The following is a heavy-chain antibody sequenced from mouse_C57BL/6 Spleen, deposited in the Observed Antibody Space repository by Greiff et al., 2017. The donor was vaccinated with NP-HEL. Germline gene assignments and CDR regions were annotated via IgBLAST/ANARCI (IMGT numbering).Heavy chain of an antibody. CDR1: GYSITSGYY. Sequence: VQLQQSGPGLVKPSQSLSLTCSVTGYSITSGYYWNWIRQFPGNKLEWMGYISYDGSNNYNPSLKNRISITRDTSQNQFFLKLNSVTTEDTATYYCARAHWDGYFDVWGTGTTVTVSS. CDR3: ARAHWDGYFDV. D-gene: IGHD4-1*01. V-gene: IGHV3-6*01. J-gene: IGHJ1*03. CDR2: ISYDGSN.